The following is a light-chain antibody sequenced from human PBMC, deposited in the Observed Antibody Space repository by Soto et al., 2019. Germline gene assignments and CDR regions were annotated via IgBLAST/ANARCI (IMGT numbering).Light chain of an antibody. V-gene: IGKV3-20*01. CDR3: QKYDRPPIT. J-gene: IGKJ5*01. CDR1: QTLSRSW. CDR2: GAS. Sequence: EVVLTPSPGTLSFSPVERATLSFRASQTLSRSWLAWYQQKPGQPPRLLVSGASRRATGIPDRFSGGGSGTDFTLTISRLEPEDSGLYICQKYDRPPITFGLGTRLEIK.